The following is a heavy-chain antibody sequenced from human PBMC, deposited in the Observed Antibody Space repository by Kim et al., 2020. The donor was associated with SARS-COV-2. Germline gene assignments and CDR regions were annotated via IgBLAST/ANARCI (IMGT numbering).Heavy chain of an antibody. CDR3: AREYSSSWCGFDY. CDR2: ISSSGSTI. V-gene: IGHV3-48*03. Sequence: GGSLRLSCAASGFTFSSYEMNWVRQAPGKGLEWVSYISSSGSTIYYADSVKGRFTISRDNAKNSLYLQMNSLRAEDTAVYYCAREYSSSWCGFDYWGQGTLVTVSS. CDR1: GFTFSSYE. J-gene: IGHJ4*02. D-gene: IGHD6-13*01.